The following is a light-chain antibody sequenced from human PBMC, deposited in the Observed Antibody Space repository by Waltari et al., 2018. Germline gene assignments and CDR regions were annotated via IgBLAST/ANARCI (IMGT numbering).Light chain of an antibody. V-gene: IGLV2-14*01. CDR3: SSYTSSSLYV. Sequence: QSALTQPASVSGSPGQSITISCTGTSSDAGGYNYASWYQQHPGKAPKLMIYEVSNRPSGVSNRFSGSKSGNTASLTISGLQAEDEADYYCSSYTSSSLYVFGTGTKVTVL. CDR1: SSDAGGYNY. CDR2: EVS. J-gene: IGLJ1*01.